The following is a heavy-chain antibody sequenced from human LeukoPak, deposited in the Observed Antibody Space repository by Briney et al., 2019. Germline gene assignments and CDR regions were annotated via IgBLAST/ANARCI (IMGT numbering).Heavy chain of an antibody. D-gene: IGHD3-9*01. Sequence: PGGSLRLSCAASGFTFSSYAMSWVRQAPGKGLEWVSAISGSGGSTYYADSVKGRFTISRDNSKNTLYLQMNSLRAEDTAVYYCAKGTYDILTGYCDYWGQGTLVTVSS. CDR1: GFTFSSYA. CDR3: AKGTYDILTGYCDY. J-gene: IGHJ4*02. V-gene: IGHV3-23*01. CDR2: ISGSGGST.